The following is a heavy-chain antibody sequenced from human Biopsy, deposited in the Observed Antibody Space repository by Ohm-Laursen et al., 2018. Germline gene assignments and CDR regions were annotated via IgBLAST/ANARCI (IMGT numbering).Heavy chain of an antibody. V-gene: IGHV1-69*06. Sequence: GASVKVSCKVIGGTFSAFGIGWVRLAPGHGLEFVGGIIPIFQTPHYAQSFQVRVTFVADKSTSTAYMELSSLRSDDTAIYYCATVRGLVWFGELIAWGQGTLVTVSS. J-gene: IGHJ5*02. CDR1: GGTFSAFG. D-gene: IGHD3-10*01. CDR2: IIPIFQTP. CDR3: ATVRGLVWFGELIA.